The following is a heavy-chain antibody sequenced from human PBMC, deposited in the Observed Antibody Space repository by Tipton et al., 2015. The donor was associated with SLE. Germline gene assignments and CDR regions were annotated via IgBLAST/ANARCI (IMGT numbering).Heavy chain of an antibody. CDR2: IYSGGSST. V-gene: IGHV3-23*03. CDR1: GFTFSSYA. J-gene: IGHJ4*02. D-gene: IGHD3-22*01. CDR3: ANLYVYDSSGYYYFVY. Sequence: GSLRLSCAASGFTFSSYAMSWVRQAPGKGLEWVSVIYSGGSSTYYADSVKGRFTISRDNSKNTLYLQMNSLRAEDTAVYYCANLYVYDSSGYYYFVYWGQRTLVTVAS.